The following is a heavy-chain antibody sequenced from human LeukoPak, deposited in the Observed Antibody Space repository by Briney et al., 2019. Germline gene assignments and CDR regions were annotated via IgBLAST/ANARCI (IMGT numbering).Heavy chain of an antibody. CDR1: GFTFNRYN. CDR3: ASQSYARFDP. D-gene: IGHD3-16*01. J-gene: IGHJ5*02. V-gene: IGHV3-21*01. CDR2: ISTSSSYI. Sequence: GGSLRLSCAASGFTFNRYNMNWVRRAPGKGLEWVSSISTSSSYIYYADSVRGRFTISRDNARNSLFLQMNSLRVEDTAVYYCASQSYARFDPWGQGTLVTVSS.